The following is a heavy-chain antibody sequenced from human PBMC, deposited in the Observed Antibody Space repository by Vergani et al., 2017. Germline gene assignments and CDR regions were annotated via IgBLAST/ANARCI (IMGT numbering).Heavy chain of an antibody. CDR2: IYYSGST. CDR3: ARYSGGDSEYFQH. J-gene: IGHJ1*01. CDR1: GASIRSSNYY. Sequence: QLQLQESGPGLVKPSATLSLTCSVSGASIRSSNYYWGWIRQPPGKGLEWIASIYYSGSTYYNPSLKSRVTISVDTSKNQFSLKLSSVTAADTVVYYCARYSGGDSEYFQHWGQGTLVTVSS. V-gene: IGHV4-39*01. D-gene: IGHD1-26*01.